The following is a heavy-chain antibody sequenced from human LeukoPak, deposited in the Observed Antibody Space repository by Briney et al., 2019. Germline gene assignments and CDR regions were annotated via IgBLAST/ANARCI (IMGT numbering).Heavy chain of an antibody. CDR1: GFTFSSYG. CDR2: ISYDGSNK. J-gene: IGHJ6*02. Sequence: GGSLRLSCAASGFTFSSYGMHWVRQAPGKGLEWVAVISYDGSNKYYADSVKGRFTISRDNSKNTLYLQMNSLRAEDTAVYYCAKVEYGDYYYYGMDVWGQGTTVTVSS. V-gene: IGHV3-30*18. D-gene: IGHD4-17*01. CDR3: AKVEYGDYYYYGMDV.